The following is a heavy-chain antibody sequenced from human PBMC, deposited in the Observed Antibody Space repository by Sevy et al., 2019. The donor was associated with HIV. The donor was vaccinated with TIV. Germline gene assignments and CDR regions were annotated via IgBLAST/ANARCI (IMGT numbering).Heavy chain of an antibody. CDR1: GFTFGDFA. J-gene: IGHJ5*02. V-gene: IGHV3-49*03. D-gene: IGHD6-13*01. CDR2: IRAEAYGGTP. Sequence: GGSLRLSCTTSGFTFGDFAMSWFRQAPGKGLEWVGFIRAEAYGGTPEHAASVKGRFTISRDDSKNITYLQMDSLETEDTAVYFCTRGWIAGTRRRVNWLDPWGQGTQVTVSS. CDR3: TRGWIAGTRRRVNWLDP.